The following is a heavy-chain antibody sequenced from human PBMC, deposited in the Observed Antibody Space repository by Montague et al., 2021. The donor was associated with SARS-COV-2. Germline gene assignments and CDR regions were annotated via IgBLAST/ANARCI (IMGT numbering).Heavy chain of an antibody. CDR2: VYHTGSS. CDR1: GRSFNSGGYY. Sequence: TLSLTCTVSGRSFNSGGYYWTWHRQHPGKGLEWIGYVYHTGSSYYNPSLKSRVTMSIAMSKYQFSLNLTSVTAAATALYYSARGGHSNYNYIDPWGPGTLVTVSS. J-gene: IGHJ5*02. V-gene: IGHV4-31*03. D-gene: IGHD4-11*01. CDR3: ARGGHSNYNYIDP.